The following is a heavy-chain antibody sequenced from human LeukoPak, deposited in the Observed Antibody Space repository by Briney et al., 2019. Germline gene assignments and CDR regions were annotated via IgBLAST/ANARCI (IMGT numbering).Heavy chain of an antibody. V-gene: IGHV4-61*02. J-gene: IGHJ4*02. CDR3: ARGRYSGYDWVFDY. CDR1: GGSISSGSYY. CDR2: IYTSGST. Sequence: PSQTLSLTCTVSGGSISSGSYYWSWIRQPAGKGLEWIGRIYTSGSTNYNPSLKSRVTISVDTSKNQFSLKLSSVTAADTAVYYCARGRYSGYDWVFDYWGQGTLVTVSS. D-gene: IGHD5-12*01.